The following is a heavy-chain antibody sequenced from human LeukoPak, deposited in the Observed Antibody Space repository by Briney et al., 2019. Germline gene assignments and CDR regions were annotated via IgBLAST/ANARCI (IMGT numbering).Heavy chain of an antibody. D-gene: IGHD2-15*01. J-gene: IGHJ5*02. CDR2: INPRDGET. Sequence: GASVKVSCKASGYNFVGYYIHWVRQAPGQGLEWMGRINPRDGETNFAQKLQGRVTMTTDTSTTTAYMELRSLRSDDTAVYYCATCSGGSCYPNWFDPWGQGTLVTVSS. V-gene: IGHV1-18*04. CDR1: GYNFVGYY. CDR3: ATCSGGSCYPNWFDP.